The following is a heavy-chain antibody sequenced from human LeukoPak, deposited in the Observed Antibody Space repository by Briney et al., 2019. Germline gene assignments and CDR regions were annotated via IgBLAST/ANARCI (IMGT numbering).Heavy chain of an antibody. D-gene: IGHD3-10*01. CDR1: GGSFSGYY. CDR3: AREGFTMVRGVIANY. Sequence: SETLSLTCAVYGGSFSGYYWSWIRQPPGKGLGWIGEINHSGSTNYNPSLKSRVTISVDTSKNQFSLKLSSVTAADTAVYYCAREGFTMVRGVIANYWGQGTLVTVSS. V-gene: IGHV4-34*01. J-gene: IGHJ4*02. CDR2: INHSGST.